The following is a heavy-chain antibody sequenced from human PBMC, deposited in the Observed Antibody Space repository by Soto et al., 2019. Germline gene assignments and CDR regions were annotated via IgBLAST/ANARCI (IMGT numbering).Heavy chain of an antibody. V-gene: IGHV5-51*01. D-gene: IGHD1-26*01. CDR1: GYSFTTYL. CDR2: IYPYDSET. CDR3: ARHLVGPTRGNFDY. Sequence: GESLKISCKASGYSFTTYLICWVRQMPGKGLEWMGIIYPYDSETRYSPSFQGQVTISADKSISAAYLQWSSLKASDTAMYYCARHLVGPTRGNFDYWGQGTLVTVCS. J-gene: IGHJ4*02.